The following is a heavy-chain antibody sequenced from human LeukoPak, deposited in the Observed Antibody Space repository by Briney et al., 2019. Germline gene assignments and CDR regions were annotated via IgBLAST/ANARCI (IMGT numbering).Heavy chain of an antibody. CDR3: ARDRTGDLEFDY. Sequence: SQTLSLTCAISGDSVSSNIAAWNWIRQSPSRGLEWLGRTYYRSKWYNNYAVSAKSRITINPDTSKNQFSLQMNSVTPEDTAVYYCARDRTGDLEFDYWGQGTLVTVSS. V-gene: IGHV6-1*01. CDR2: TYYRSKWYN. J-gene: IGHJ4*02. D-gene: IGHD7-27*01. CDR1: GDSVSSNIAA.